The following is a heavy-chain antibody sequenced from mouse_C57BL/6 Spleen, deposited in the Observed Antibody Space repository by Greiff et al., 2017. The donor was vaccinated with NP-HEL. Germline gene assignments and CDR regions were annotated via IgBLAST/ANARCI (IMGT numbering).Heavy chain of an antibody. Sequence: QVQLKQPGAELVRPGSSVKLSCKASGYTFTSYWMHWVKQRPIQGLEWIGNIDPSDSETHYNQKFKDKATLTVDKSSSTAYMQLSSLTSEDSAVYYCAINYGSSSFAYWGQGTLVTVSA. CDR1: GYTFTSYW. V-gene: IGHV1-52*01. J-gene: IGHJ3*01. CDR3: AINYGSSSFAY. CDR2: IDPSDSET. D-gene: IGHD1-1*01.